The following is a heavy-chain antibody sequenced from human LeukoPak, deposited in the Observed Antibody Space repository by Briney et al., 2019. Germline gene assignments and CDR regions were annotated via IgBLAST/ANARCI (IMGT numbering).Heavy chain of an antibody. J-gene: IGHJ4*02. CDR1: GGTFSSYA. V-gene: IGHV1-69*05. CDR3: ARDRLEMATVPLDY. D-gene: IGHD5-24*01. CDR2: IIPIFGTA. Sequence: LVKVSCKASGGTFSSYAISWVRQAPGQGLEWMGRIIPIFGTANYAQKFQGRVTITTDESTSTAYMELSSLRSEDTAVYYCARDRLEMATVPLDYWGQGTLVTVSS.